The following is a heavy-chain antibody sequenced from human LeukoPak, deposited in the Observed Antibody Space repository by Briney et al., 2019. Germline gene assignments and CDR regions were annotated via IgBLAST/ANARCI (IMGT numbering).Heavy chain of an antibody. Sequence: SETLSLTCTVSGGSISSHYWSWIRQPPGKGLEWIGYIYYSGSTNYNPSLKSRATISVDTSKNQFSLKLSSVTAADTAVYYCASYQLAYCGGDCYPWFDYWGQGTLVTVSS. J-gene: IGHJ4*02. CDR2: IYYSGST. V-gene: IGHV4-59*11. CDR3: ASYQLAYCGGDCYPWFDY. D-gene: IGHD2-21*02. CDR1: GGSISSHY.